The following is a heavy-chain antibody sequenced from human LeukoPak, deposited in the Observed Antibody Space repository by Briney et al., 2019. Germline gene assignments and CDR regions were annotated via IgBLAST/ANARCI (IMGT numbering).Heavy chain of an antibody. CDR2: IYSGGST. V-gene: IGHV3-53*01. CDR1: GLTVSSNY. Sequence: GGSLRLSCAASGLTVSSNYMSWVRQAPGKGLEWVSVIYSGGSTYYADSVKGRFTISRDNSKNTLYLQMNSLRAEDTAVYYCATTEDPYYYDSGGYYYGYWGQGTLVTVSS. J-gene: IGHJ4*02. CDR3: ATTEDPYYYDSGGYYYGY. D-gene: IGHD3-22*01.